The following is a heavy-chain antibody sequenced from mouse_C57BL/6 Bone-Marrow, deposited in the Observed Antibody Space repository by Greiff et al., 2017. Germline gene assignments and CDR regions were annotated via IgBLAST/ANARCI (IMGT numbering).Heavy chain of an antibody. D-gene: IGHD2-4*01. CDR2: IDPENGDT. CDR3: TPYDYEGPWFAY. Sequence: EVQLQQSGAELVRPGASVKLSCTASGFNIKDDYMHWVKQRPEQGLEWIGWIDPENGDTEYASKFQGKATITADTSSNTAYLQLSSLTSEDTAVYYCTPYDYEGPWFAYWGQGTRVTVSA. J-gene: IGHJ3*01. CDR1: GFNIKDDY. V-gene: IGHV14-4*01.